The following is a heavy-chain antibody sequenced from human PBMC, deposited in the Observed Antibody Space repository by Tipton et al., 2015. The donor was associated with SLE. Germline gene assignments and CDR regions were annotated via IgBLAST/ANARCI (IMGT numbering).Heavy chain of an antibody. J-gene: IGHJ4*02. D-gene: IGHD6-6*01. CDR2: ISGSGRTI. CDR3: ARDYSRSNSYRLDYYFDH. V-gene: IGHV3-11*01. Sequence: SLRLSCAASGFTFSDYYMTWIRQAPGKGLEWVSYISGSGRTIYYAASVKGRFTISRDNAKNSLYLQMNSLRAEDTAVYYCARDYSRSNSYRLDYYFDHWGQGTLVSVSS. CDR1: GFTFSDYY.